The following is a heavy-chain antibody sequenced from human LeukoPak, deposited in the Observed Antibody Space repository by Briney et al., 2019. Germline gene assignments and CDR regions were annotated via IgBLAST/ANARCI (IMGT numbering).Heavy chain of an antibody. CDR2: ISSSGSTI. V-gene: IGHV3-48*03. J-gene: IGHJ4*02. D-gene: IGHD4-17*01. CDR1: GFTFSSYE. Sequence: PGGSLRLSCAASGFTFSSYEMNWVRQAPGKGLERVSYISSSGSTIYYADSVKGRFTISRDNAKNSLYLQMNSLRAEDTAVYYCARVGYYGDYAFDYWGQGTLVTVSS. CDR3: ARVGYYGDYAFDY.